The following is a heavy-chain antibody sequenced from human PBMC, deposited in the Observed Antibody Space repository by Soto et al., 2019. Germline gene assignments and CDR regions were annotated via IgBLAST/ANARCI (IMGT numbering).Heavy chain of an antibody. CDR2: IYHSGST. Sequence: QVQLQESGPGLVKPSGTLSLTCAVSGGSISSSNWWTWVRQPPGKGREWVGEIYHSGSTNYNPSLKSRVTISKDNSKNQFSLKLSSVTAADTAVYYCATRATYSYDSSGFYWGQGTLVTVSS. CDR1: GGSISSSNW. CDR3: ATRATYSYDSSGFY. D-gene: IGHD3-22*01. J-gene: IGHJ4*02. V-gene: IGHV4-4*02.